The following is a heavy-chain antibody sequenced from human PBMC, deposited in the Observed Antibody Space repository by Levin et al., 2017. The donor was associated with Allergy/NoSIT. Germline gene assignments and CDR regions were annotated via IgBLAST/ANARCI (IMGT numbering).Heavy chain of an antibody. CDR3: ARQSPLIRWNDAPFDY. CDR2: IYYSGST. V-gene: IGHV4-59*08. Sequence: SQTLSLTCTVSGGSISSYYWSWIRQPPGKGLEWIGYIYYSGSTNYNPSLKSRVTISVDTSKNQFSLKLSSVTAADTAVYYCARQSPLIRWNDAPFDYWGQGTLVTVSS. CDR1: GGSISSYY. J-gene: IGHJ4*02. D-gene: IGHD1-1*01.